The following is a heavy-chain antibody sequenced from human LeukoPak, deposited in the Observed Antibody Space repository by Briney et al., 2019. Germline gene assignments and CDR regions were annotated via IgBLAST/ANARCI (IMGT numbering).Heavy chain of an antibody. J-gene: IGHJ4*02. CDR2: ISGSGENT. V-gene: IGHV3-23*01. CDR1: GLTFSTYG. CDR3: AKDRGY. D-gene: IGHD5-24*01. Sequence: PGGSLRLSCVVSGLTFSTYGMTWVRQAPGKGLEWVSAISGSGENTYYADPVKGRFSISRDNSKNTMYLQMNSLRVEDTAVYYCAKDRGYWGQGTQVTVSS.